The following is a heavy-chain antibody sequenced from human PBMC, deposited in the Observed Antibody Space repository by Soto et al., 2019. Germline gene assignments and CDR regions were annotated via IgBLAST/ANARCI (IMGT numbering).Heavy chain of an antibody. J-gene: IGHJ4*02. V-gene: IGHV4-39*01. CDR3: VSQRTTVPTQAYYDY. CDR2: VYYRGRS. Sequence: PSETLSLTCTVSGGSVTNSSYYWGWIRQSPGKGLAWIGSVYYRGRSYSNSSVKSRVTISVDTSKNRFSLSLNSVTASDTAVYFCVSQRTTVPTQAYYDYWGPGA. CDR1: GGSVTNSSYY. D-gene: IGHD4-17*01.